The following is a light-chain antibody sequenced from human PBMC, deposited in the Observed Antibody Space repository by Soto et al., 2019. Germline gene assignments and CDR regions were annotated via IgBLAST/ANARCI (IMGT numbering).Light chain of an antibody. CDR3: QQYGSSPALT. CDR1: QSLSSSY. Sequence: EIVLTQSPDTLSFSPGDRATLSCRASQSLSSSYLAWYQQKPGQAPRLLIYGASSRATGIQDRFSGSGSGTDFTLTISRLEPEDFAVYYCQQYGSSPALTFGGGTMVEIE. V-gene: IGKV3-20*01. CDR2: GAS. J-gene: IGKJ4*01.